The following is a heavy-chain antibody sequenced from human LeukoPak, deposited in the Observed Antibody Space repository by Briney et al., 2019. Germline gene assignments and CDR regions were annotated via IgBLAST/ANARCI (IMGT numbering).Heavy chain of an antibody. CDR1: GFTFSDYC. CDR3: ATRGPDSSGFYRFDY. Sequence: GGSLRLSCAASGFTFSDYCMSWIRQAPGKGLEWVSFISSSGSTMYYADSVKGRFTISRDNAKNSLYLQMNSLRAEDTAVYYCATRGPDSSGFYRFDYWGQGTLVTVSS. CDR2: ISSSGSTM. J-gene: IGHJ4*02. V-gene: IGHV3-11*01. D-gene: IGHD3-22*01.